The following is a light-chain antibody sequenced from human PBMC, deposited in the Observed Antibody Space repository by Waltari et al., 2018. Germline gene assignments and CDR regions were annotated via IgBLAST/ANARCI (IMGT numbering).Light chain of an antibody. Sequence: QSALTQPASLSGSPGQSITISCPGPTSDLGGYNYVSWYQQPPGKAPKLIIYDVTSRPSGVSNRFSGSKSGNTASLTISGLQAEDEADYYCCSFTSSSTWVFGGGTKLTVL. CDR3: CSFTSSSTWV. V-gene: IGLV2-14*01. CDR2: DVT. CDR1: TSDLGGYNY. J-gene: IGLJ3*02.